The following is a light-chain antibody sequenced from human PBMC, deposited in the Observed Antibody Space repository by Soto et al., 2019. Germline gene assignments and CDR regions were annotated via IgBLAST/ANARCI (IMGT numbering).Light chain of an antibody. CDR3: QQYGSSGT. CDR1: QSVSNNY. V-gene: IGKV3-20*01. Sequence: SVFTQSPVTLSLSPFERATLSCRASQSVSNNYLAWYHQKPGQAPRLLIYGASNRATGIPDRFSGSGSGTDFTLTISRLEPEDFAVYYCQQYGSSGTFGQGTKVDIK. CDR2: GAS. J-gene: IGKJ1*01.